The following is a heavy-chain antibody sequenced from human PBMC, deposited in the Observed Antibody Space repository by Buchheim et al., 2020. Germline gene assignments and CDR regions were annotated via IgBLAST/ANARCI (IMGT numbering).Heavy chain of an antibody. D-gene: IGHD3-9*01. Sequence: QVQLQQWGAGLLKPSETLSLTCAVYGGSFSGYYWSWIRQPPGKGLEWIGEINHSGSTNYNPSLKSRVTISVDTSKNQFSLKLSSVTAADTAVYYCARGRYDILTGYTYNWFDPWGQGTL. CDR2: INHSGST. CDR3: ARGRYDILTGYTYNWFDP. CDR1: GGSFSGYY. V-gene: IGHV4-34*01. J-gene: IGHJ5*02.